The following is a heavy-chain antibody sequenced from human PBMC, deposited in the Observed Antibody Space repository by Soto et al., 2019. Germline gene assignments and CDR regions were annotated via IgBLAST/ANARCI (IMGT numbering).Heavy chain of an antibody. CDR3: ARHHGPTTSENWFDP. CDR2: LSTYSGDT. Sequence: ASVKVSCKASGYTFFTYDISWVRQAPGQGLEWMGWLSTYSGDTKYAQKFQGRVTMTTDTSTPTAYLELRSLRSDDTAVYYCARHHGPTTSENWFDPWGQGTLVTVSS. J-gene: IGHJ5*02. D-gene: IGHD5-12*01. V-gene: IGHV1-18*01. CDR1: GYTFFTYD.